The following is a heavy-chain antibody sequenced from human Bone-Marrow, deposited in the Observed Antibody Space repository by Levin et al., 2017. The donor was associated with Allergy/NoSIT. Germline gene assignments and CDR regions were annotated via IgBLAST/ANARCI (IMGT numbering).Heavy chain of an antibody. CDR2: IKNDESGT. CDR1: GFTFSNDW. Sequence: GESLKISCATSGFTFSNDWMHWVRQAPGKGLVWVSHIKNDESGTTYADSVKGRFIISRDNAKNTLYLQMNSLRAEDTAVYYCGRDRKYGMDVWGQGTMVTVSS. J-gene: IGHJ6*02. CDR3: GRDRKYGMDV. V-gene: IGHV3-74*01.